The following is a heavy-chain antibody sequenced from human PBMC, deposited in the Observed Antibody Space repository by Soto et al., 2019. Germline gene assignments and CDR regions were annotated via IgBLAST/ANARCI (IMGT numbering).Heavy chain of an antibody. Sequence: PGGSLRLSCAASGFTFSSYSMNWVRQAPGKGLEWISYITSSSDIVQYVDSVKGRFTISRDNAKSSLYLQMNSLRAEDTAVYYCARDLLWAFDIWGQGTMVTVSS. CDR1: GFTFSSYS. V-gene: IGHV3-48*01. CDR3: ARDLLWAFDI. CDR2: ITSSSDIV. J-gene: IGHJ3*02.